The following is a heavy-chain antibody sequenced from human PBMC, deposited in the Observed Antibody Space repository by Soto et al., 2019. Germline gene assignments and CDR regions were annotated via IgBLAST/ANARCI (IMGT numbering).Heavy chain of an antibody. V-gene: IGHV3-48*02. CDR1: GFTFTDYS. Sequence: GGSLRLACAGSGFTFTDYSIIWGRQAPGKWREWVSYMSSTRNIAYYVDSVNGRFTTSRDNDKNSLYLQMNSLRDEDRAVYYCASCYGDYEFPCEYWGQGTLVTVSS. CDR3: ASCYGDYEFPCEY. J-gene: IGHJ4*02. CDR2: MSSTRNIA. D-gene: IGHD4-17*01.